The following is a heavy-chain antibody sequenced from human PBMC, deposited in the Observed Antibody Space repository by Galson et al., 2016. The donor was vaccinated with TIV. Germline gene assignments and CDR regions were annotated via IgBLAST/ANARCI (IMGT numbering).Heavy chain of an antibody. Sequence: TLSLTCTVSGASIRGGNYYWSWIRQSAGKGLEWIGRFYSSGNSDYKPSLRRRVTISGDKSKNQVSLTLPSVTAADTAVYYYARASFGSGTYYHYFDFWGPGILVTVSS. J-gene: IGHJ4*02. D-gene: IGHD3-10*01. CDR3: ARASFGSGTYYHYFDF. V-gene: IGHV4-61*02. CDR2: FYSSGNS. CDR1: GASIRGGNYY.